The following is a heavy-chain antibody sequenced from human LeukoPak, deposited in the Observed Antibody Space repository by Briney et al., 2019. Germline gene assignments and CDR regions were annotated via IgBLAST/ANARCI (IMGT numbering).Heavy chain of an antibody. Sequence: SGGSLRLSCAASGFTVSSNYMSWVRQAPGKGLEWVSVIYSGGSTYYADSVKGRFTISRDNSKNTLYLQMNSLRAEDTAVYYCARRLPRPAGTFLWGQGTLVTVSS. D-gene: IGHD6-19*01. CDR3: ARRLPRPAGTFL. V-gene: IGHV3-53*01. J-gene: IGHJ4*02. CDR2: IYSGGST. CDR1: GFTVSSNY.